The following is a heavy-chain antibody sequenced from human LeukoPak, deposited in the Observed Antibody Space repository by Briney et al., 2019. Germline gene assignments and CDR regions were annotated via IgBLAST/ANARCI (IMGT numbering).Heavy chain of an antibody. CDR2: ISYDGSNK. CDR3: ARDFLDCSSTSCHINYYYYMDV. D-gene: IGHD2-2*01. Sequence: PGGSLRLSCAASGFTFSSYAMHWVRQAPGKGLEWVAVISYDGSNKYYADSVKGRFTISRDNSKNTLYLQMNSLRAEDTAVYYCARDFLDCSSTSCHINYYYYMDVWGKGTTVTVSS. CDR1: GFTFSSYA. V-gene: IGHV3-30*01. J-gene: IGHJ6*03.